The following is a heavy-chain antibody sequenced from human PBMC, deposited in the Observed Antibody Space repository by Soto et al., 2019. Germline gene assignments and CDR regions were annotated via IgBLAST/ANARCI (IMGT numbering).Heavy chain of an antibody. D-gene: IGHD2-15*01. V-gene: IGHV3-30*18. J-gene: IGHJ6*02. Sequence: QVQLVESGGGVVQPGRSLRLSCAASGFTFSFYGMHWVRQAPGKGLEWVAVISYDGSNKYYADSVKGRFTISRDNSKNTLYLQMNSLRPEDTAVYHCAKDGRGLTPYCSGGNCYLYYSAMDVWGLGTTVTVSS. CDR3: AKDGRGLTPYCSGGNCYLYYSAMDV. CDR2: ISYDGSNK. CDR1: GFTFSFYG.